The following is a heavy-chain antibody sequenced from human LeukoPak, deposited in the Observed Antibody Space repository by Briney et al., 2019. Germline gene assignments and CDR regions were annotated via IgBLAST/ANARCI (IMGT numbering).Heavy chain of an antibody. V-gene: IGHV1-18*01. CDR2: ISAYNGNT. Sequence: GASVKVSCKASGYTFTSYGISWVRQAPGQGLEWMGWISAYNGNTNYAQKLQGRVTMTTDTSTSTAYMELRSLRSDDTAVYYCARSGSELRYFDWLPGDYYFDYWGQGTLVTVSS. J-gene: IGHJ4*02. D-gene: IGHD3-9*01. CDR1: GYTFTSYG. CDR3: ARSGSELRYFDWLPGDYYFDY.